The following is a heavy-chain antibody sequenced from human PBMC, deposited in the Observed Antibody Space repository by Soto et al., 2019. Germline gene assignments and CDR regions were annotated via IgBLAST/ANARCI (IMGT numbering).Heavy chain of an antibody. V-gene: IGHV1-69*13. CDR1: GGTFSSCA. J-gene: IGHJ4*02. D-gene: IGHD2-21*02. CDR3: ARDSAYCGGDCPVTTPLAY. CDR2: IIPIFGTA. Sequence: SVKVSCKASGGTFSSCAISWVRQAPGEGLEWMGGIIPIFGTANYAQKSQGRVTITAGDSTSTADVELSSLRSEDTAVYYCARDSAYCGGDCPVTTPLAYWGQGTLVTVSS.